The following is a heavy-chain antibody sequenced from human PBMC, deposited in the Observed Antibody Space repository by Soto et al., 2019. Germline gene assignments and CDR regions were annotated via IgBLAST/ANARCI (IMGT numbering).Heavy chain of an antibody. Sequence: EVQLVESGGGLVQPGGSLRLSCAASGFTFSRNWMHWVRQAPGKGLVWVSRINSDGSSTRYADSVKGRFTISRDNAKKTLYLQMNSLRAEDTAVYYCARAYCSGGSCYSGDAFDIWGQGTMVTVSS. V-gene: IGHV3-74*01. CDR3: ARAYCSGGSCYSGDAFDI. J-gene: IGHJ3*02. D-gene: IGHD2-15*01. CDR2: INSDGSST. CDR1: GFTFSRNW.